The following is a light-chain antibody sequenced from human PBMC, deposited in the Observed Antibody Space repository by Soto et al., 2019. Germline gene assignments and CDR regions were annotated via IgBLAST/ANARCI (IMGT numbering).Light chain of an antibody. V-gene: IGKV3-15*01. CDR3: QQYYNGPPAT. J-gene: IGKJ4*01. Sequence: EIVMTPSPSTLSESPGERATLSCRVSQSVSSKLAWYQQKPGQAPRLFIFGVSTRASGIPARFSGSGSGTEFTLTISSLQSEDFAVYYCQQYYNGPPATVGGGSKV. CDR2: GVS. CDR1: QSVSSK.